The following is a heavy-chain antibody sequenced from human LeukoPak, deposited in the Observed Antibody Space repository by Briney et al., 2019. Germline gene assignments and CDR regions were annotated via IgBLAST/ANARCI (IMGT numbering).Heavy chain of an antibody. D-gene: IGHD2-21*02. CDR1: VYTFTSYA. J-gene: IGHJ4*02. CDR3: ARGQVTQLGDYIDY. V-gene: IGHV1-18*01. CDR2: ISAYIGIT. Sequence: GASVKVSCMASVYTFTSYAISWVRQAPGQGREWVGWISAYIGITNCAQKLQGEVTMTADTSPSRAYLELRSLRSDATAVYYCARGQVTQLGDYIDYWGQGTLVTVSS.